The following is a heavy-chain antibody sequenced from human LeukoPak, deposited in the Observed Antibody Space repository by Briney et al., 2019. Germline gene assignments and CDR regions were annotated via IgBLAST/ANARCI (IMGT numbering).Heavy chain of an antibody. V-gene: IGHV1-18*01. CDR1: GSTFTSNG. CDR2: ISAYNGNT. J-gene: IGHJ6*02. Sequence: ASVKVSCKASGSTFTSNGISWVRQAPGPGHERMGWISAYNGNTNYAQKLPGRVTMTTDTSTSTAYMELRSLRADDTAVYYCASHLRAEIGNMDVWGQGTTVTVSS. CDR3: ASHLRAEIGNMDV. D-gene: IGHD1-14*01.